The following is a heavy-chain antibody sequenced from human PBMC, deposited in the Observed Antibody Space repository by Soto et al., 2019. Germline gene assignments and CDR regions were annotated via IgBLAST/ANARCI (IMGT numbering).Heavy chain of an antibody. CDR1: RFIFISYG. CDR2: ISYDGSNK. D-gene: IGHD4-17*01. CDR3: AKVGAYGELYYYGMDV. V-gene: IGHV3-30*18. J-gene: IGHJ6*02. Sequence: GGSLRLSCAASRFIFISYGMHWVRQAPGKGLEWVAVISYDGSNKYYADSVKGRFTISRDNSKNTLYLQMNSLRAEDRAVYYCAKVGAYGELYYYGMDVWGQGTTVTVSS.